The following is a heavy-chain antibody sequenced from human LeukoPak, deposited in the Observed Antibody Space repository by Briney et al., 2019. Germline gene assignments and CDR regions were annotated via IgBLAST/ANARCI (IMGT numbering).Heavy chain of an antibody. CDR2: IKSKTDGGTT. Sequence: GGSLRLSCAASGFTFSNAWMSWVRQAPGKGLEWVGRIKSKTDGGTTDYAAPVKGRFTISRDDSKNTLYLQMNSPKTEDTAVYYCTTDETYDILTGYYPGYWGQGTLVTVSS. V-gene: IGHV3-15*01. CDR1: GFTFSNAW. CDR3: TTDETYDILTGYYPGY. D-gene: IGHD3-9*01. J-gene: IGHJ4*02.